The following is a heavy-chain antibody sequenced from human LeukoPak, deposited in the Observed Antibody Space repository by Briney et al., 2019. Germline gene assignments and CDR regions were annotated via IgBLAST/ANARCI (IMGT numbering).Heavy chain of an antibody. CDR2: IYYSGST. V-gene: IGHV4-59*01. CDR1: GGSISSYY. Sequence: PSETLSLTCTVSGGSISSYYWSWIRQPPGKGLEWIGYIYYSGSTNYNPSLKSRVTISVDTSKNQFSLKLSSVTAADTAVYYCARAEYSSGWCSRKIYYYYYMDVWGKGTTVTVSS. D-gene: IGHD6-19*01. J-gene: IGHJ6*03. CDR3: ARAEYSSGWCSRKIYYYYYMDV.